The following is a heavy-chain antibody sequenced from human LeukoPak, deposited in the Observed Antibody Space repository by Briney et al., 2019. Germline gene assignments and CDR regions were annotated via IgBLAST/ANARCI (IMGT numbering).Heavy chain of an antibody. V-gene: IGHV3-15*01. Sequence: GGSLRLSCAASGFTFSDYYMSWIRQAPGKGLEWVGRIKSQADGGTTDYAAPVKDRFTISRDGSKNTVYLQMNTLKTEDTAVYYCTSEEDDHRGRTGYWGQGTLVTVSS. CDR1: GFTFSDYY. J-gene: IGHJ4*02. D-gene: IGHD4-23*01. CDR3: TSEEDDHRGRTGY. CDR2: IKSQADGGTT.